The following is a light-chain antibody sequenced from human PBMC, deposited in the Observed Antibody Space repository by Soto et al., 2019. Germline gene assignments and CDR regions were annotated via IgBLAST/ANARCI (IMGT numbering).Light chain of an antibody. J-gene: IGKJ5*01. CDR1: QSVSSSY. CDR3: QQCGSSPIT. CDR2: GAS. Sequence: EIVFRQSPCNLSLSPGATATLSCRASQSVSSSYLAWYQQKPGQAPRLLIYGASSRATGIPDRFSGSGSGTDFTLTISRLEPEDFAVYYCQQCGSSPITFGQGTRLEIK. V-gene: IGKV3-20*01.